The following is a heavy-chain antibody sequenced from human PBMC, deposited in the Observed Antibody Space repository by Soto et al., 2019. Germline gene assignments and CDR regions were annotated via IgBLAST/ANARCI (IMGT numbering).Heavy chain of an antibody. CDR3: ARDKYSYGPGGGTGY. V-gene: IGHV3-48*01. D-gene: IGHD5-18*01. J-gene: IGHJ4*02. CDR1: GFTFSSYS. Sequence: GGSLRLSCAASGFTFSSYSMNWVRQAPGKGLEWVSYISSSSSTIYYADSVKGRFTISRDNAKNSLYLQMNSLRAEDTAVYYCARDKYSYGPGGGTGYWGQGTLVTVSS. CDR2: ISSSSSTI.